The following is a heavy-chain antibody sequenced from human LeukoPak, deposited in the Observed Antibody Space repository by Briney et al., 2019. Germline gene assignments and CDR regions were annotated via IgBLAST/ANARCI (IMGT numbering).Heavy chain of an antibody. J-gene: IGHJ3*02. CDR3: ARQAVGVYADAFDI. Sequence: GESLKISCKGSGYRFTSYWIGWVRQMPGKGLDWMGIIYPGDSDTSYSPSFQGQVTISADKSISTAYLQWSSLKASDTAMYYCARQAVGVYADAFDIWGQGTMVTVSS. D-gene: IGHD1-26*01. CDR1: GYRFTSYW. CDR2: IYPGDSDT. V-gene: IGHV5-51*01.